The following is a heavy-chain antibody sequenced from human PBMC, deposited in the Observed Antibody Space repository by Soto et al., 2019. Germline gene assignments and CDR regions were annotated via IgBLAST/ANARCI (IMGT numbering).Heavy chain of an antibody. J-gene: IGHJ4*02. D-gene: IGHD6-13*01. CDR2: IIPIFGTA. V-gene: IGHV1-69*13. Sequence: GASVKVSGKASGGTFSSYAISGVRQAPGQGLEWMGGIIPIFGTANYAQKLQGRVTITADESSSKAYMELSSLRSEDTGVYYCARTSGAAAAFDYWGQGTLVTVSS. CDR3: ARTSGAAAAFDY. CDR1: GGTFSSYA.